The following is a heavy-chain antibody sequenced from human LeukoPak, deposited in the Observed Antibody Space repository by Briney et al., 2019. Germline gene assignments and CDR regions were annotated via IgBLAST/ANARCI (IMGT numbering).Heavy chain of an antibody. V-gene: IGHV4-31*03. J-gene: IGHJ3*02. CDR1: GGSISSGGYY. CDR2: IYYSGST. CDR3: ARAKVTMIVVVTDAFDI. Sequence: SPTLSLTCTVSGGSISSGGYYWSWIRQHPGKGLEWIGYIYYSGSTYYNPSLKSRVTISVDTSKNQFSLKLSSVTAADTAVYYCARAKVTMIVVVTDAFDIWGQGTMVTLSS. D-gene: IGHD3-22*01.